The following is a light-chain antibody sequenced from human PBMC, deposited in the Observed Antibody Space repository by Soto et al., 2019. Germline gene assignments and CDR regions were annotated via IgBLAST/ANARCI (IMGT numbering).Light chain of an antibody. CDR3: QQYYSTPWT. V-gene: IGKV4-1*01. CDR2: WAS. Sequence: DIVMTQSPDSLAVSLGERATMNCKSSQSVLYSSNNKNYLAWYQQKPGQPPKLLIYWASTRESGVPDRFSGSGSGTDFTLTITSLQAEDVAVYYCQQYYSTPWTFGQGNKVEIK. CDR1: QSVLYSSNNKNY. J-gene: IGKJ1*01.